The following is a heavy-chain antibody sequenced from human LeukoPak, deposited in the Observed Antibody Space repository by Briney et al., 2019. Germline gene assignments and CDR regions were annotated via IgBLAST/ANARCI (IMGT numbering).Heavy chain of an antibody. CDR1: GFTVSSNC. Sequence: PGGSLRLSCAASGFTVSSNCMSWVRQAPGKGLEWVSVIYSGDSTYYADSVKGRFTISRDNSKNTLYLQMNSLRADDTAVYYCAREERGLDYWGQGTLVTVSS. J-gene: IGHJ4*02. CDR2: IYSGDST. V-gene: IGHV3-53*01. CDR3: AREERGLDY. D-gene: IGHD3-10*01.